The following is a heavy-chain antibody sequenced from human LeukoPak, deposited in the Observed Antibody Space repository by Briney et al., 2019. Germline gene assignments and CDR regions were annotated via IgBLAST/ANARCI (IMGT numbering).Heavy chain of an antibody. CDR3: AKDRGLVRGTYFAY. CDR2: ISYDGSNK. D-gene: IGHD3-10*01. CDR1: GFTFSSYV. V-gene: IGHV3-30*18. J-gene: IGHJ4*02. Sequence: GRSLRLSCAASGFTFSSYVMHWVRQAPGKGLEWVAVISYDGSNKYYADSVKGRFTISRDNSKNTLYLQMNSLRAEDTAVYYCAKDRGLVRGTYFAYGAQGPWAPVPS.